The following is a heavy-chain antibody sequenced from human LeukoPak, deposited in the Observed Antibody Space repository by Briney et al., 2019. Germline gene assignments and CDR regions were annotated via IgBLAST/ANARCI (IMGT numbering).Heavy chain of an antibody. CDR2: IRYDGSNK. CDR1: GFTFSSYG. J-gene: IGHJ5*02. CDR3: AKRMEQWLARGYANWFDP. V-gene: IGHV3-30*02. D-gene: IGHD6-19*01. Sequence: GGSLRLSCAASGFTFSSYGMHWVRQAQGHGLEWVAFIRYDGSNKYYADSVKGRFTISRDNSKNTLYLQMNSLRAEDTAVYYCAKRMEQWLARGYANWFDPWGQGTLVTVSS.